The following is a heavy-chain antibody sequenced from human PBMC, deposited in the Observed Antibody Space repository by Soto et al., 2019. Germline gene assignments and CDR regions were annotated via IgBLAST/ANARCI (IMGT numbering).Heavy chain of an antibody. CDR3: ARHHRYCSCGSCSLASIWYFDL. D-gene: IGHD2-15*01. V-gene: IGHV4-39*01. Sequence: QLQLQESGPGLVKPSETLSLTCTVSGGSISSSSYYWGWIRQPPGKGLEWIGSIYYSGSTYYNPSLKSRVTISVDTSKNQFSLKLSSVTAADTAVYYCARHHRYCSCGSCSLASIWYFDLWGRGTLVTVSS. CDR1: GGSISSSSYY. J-gene: IGHJ2*01. CDR2: IYYSGST.